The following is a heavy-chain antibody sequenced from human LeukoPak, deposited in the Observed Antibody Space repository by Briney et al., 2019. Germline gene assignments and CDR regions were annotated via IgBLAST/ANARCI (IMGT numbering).Heavy chain of an antibody. V-gene: IGHV3-30-3*01. CDR2: ISYDGSNK. Sequence: PGGSLRLPCAASGFTFSSYAMHWVRQAPGKGLEWVAVISYDGSNKYYADSVKGRFTISRDNSKNTLYLQMNSLRAEDTAVYYCARDRPTMVRGVLDYWGQGTLVTVSS. J-gene: IGHJ4*02. CDR3: ARDRPTMVRGVLDY. D-gene: IGHD3-10*01. CDR1: GFTFSSYA.